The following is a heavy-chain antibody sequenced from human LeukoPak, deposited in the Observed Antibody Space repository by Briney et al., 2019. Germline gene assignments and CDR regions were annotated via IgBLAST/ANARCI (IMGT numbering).Heavy chain of an antibody. V-gene: IGHV4-59*08. CDR1: GGSISSSYY. J-gene: IGHJ4*02. Sequence: SGTLSLTCAVSGGSISSSYYWSWIRQPPGEGLEWIGNIFYSGSPNYKSSLKSRVTTSFDTSKNQFSLKLSSVTAADTAVYYCARVGHIGAAGTYDYWGEGTLVTVSS. D-gene: IGHD6-13*01. CDR2: IFYSGSP. CDR3: ARVGHIGAAGTYDY.